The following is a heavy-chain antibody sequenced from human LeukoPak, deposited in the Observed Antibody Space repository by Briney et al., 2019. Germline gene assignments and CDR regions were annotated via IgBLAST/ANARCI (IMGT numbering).Heavy chain of an antibody. V-gene: IGHV3-7*01. D-gene: IGHD6-13*01. CDR1: GFTFSGYW. CDR2: IKRDGSEK. J-gene: IGHJ4*02. CDR3: ARPPSIAAAGQD. Sequence: GGSLRLSCVGSGFTFSGYWMTWVRQAPGKGLEWLANIKRDGSEKSYADSVKGRFTISRDNAKNSLYLQMNSLRAEDTAVYYCARPPSIAAAGQDWGQGTLVIVSS.